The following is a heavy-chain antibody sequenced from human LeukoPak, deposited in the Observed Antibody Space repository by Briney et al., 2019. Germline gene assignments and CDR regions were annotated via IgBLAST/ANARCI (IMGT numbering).Heavy chain of an antibody. Sequence: ASVKVSCKASGYTFTGYDINWVRQATGQGLEWMGWMNPGSGNTGYAQKFQGRVTMTRNTSISTVYMEVSGLRSEDTAVYYCTRGGIIILGVATVVDYWGQGTLVTVSS. J-gene: IGHJ4*02. D-gene: IGHD3/OR15-3a*01. V-gene: IGHV1-8*01. CDR3: TRGGIIILGVATVVDY. CDR2: MNPGSGNT. CDR1: GYTFTGYD.